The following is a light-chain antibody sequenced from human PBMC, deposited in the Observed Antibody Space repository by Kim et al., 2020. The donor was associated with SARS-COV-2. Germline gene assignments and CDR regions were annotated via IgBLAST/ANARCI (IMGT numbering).Light chain of an antibody. CDR2: DAS. CDR1: HDIDKS. V-gene: IGKV1-33*01. Sequence: ASLGDTVTVSCQASHDIDKSLNWYQQKPGRAPKLLIYDASNLETGVPSRFSGGGSRRDFSFTISSLQPDDIATYYCQQYENFPLTFGGGTKVDIK. CDR3: QQYENFPLT. J-gene: IGKJ4*01.